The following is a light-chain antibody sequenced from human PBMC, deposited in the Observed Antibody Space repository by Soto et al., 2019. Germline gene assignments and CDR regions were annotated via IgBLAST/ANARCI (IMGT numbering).Light chain of an antibody. CDR1: QTVSSSS. Sequence: PGERATLSCRASQTVSSSSLAWYLQKPGQAPRLLIYGASSRATGVPDRFSGSGSGTDFTLTISRLEPEDFAVYYCQQCGSAPLTFGQGTTGDIK. CDR2: GAS. CDR3: QQCGSAPLT. V-gene: IGKV3-20*01. J-gene: IGKJ1*01.